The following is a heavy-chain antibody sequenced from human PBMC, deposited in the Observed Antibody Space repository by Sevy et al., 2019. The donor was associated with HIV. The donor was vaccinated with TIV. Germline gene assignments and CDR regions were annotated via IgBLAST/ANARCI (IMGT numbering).Heavy chain of an antibody. D-gene: IGHD6-25*01. CDR3: AREVPRLPITY. CDR1: GFTFSSYW. V-gene: IGHV3-7*01. CDR2: INQDGSEK. Sequence: GGSLRLSCAASGFTFSSYWMSWVRQAPRGGLEWVANINQDGSEKNYVDSVKGRFTISRDNAENSLYLQMNSLRVDDTAVYFCAREVPRLPITYWGQGSLVTVSS. J-gene: IGHJ4*02.